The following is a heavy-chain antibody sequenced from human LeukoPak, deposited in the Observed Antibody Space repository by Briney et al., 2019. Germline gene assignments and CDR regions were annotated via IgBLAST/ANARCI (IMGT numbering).Heavy chain of an antibody. CDR1: GGSISSYY. J-gene: IGHJ6*03. D-gene: IGHD3-22*01. Sequence: SETLSLTCTVSGGSISSYYWSWVRQPPGKGLEWIGYISYSGSTNYNPSLNSRITISVDTSKNQFSLKLSSVTAADTAVYYCARVIANSSGYRYYHNYYYMDVWGKGTTVTVSS. CDR2: ISYSGST. CDR3: ARVIANSSGYRYYHNYYYMDV. V-gene: IGHV4-59*01.